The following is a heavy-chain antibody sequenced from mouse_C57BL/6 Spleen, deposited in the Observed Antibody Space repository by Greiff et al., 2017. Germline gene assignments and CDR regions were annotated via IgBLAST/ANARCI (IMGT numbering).Heavy chain of an antibody. J-gene: IGHJ2*01. CDR1: GFNIKDYY. D-gene: IGHD1-1*01. CDR3: TTPIYYYGSSYQDFDY. CDR2: IDPEDGDT. V-gene: IGHV14-1*01. Sequence: VQLQQSGAELVRPGASVKLSCTASGFNIKDYYMHWVKQRPEQGLEWIGRIDPEDGDTEYAPKFQGKATMTADTSSNPAYLQLSSLTSEDTAVYYCTTPIYYYGSSYQDFDYWGQGTTLTVSS.